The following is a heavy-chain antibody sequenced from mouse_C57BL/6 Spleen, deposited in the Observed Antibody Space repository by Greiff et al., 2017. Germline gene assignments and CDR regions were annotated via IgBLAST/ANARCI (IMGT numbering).Heavy chain of an antibody. CDR2: ISYDGSN. Sequence: DVKLQESGPGLVKPSQSLSLTCSVTGYSISSGYYWNWIRQFPGNKLEWMGYISYDGSNNYNPSLKNRISITRDTSKNQFFLKLNSVTTEDTATYYCAREGFTTVVATQDVWGTGTTVTVSS. CDR1: GYSISSGYY. CDR3: AREGFTTVVATQDV. J-gene: IGHJ1*03. V-gene: IGHV3-6*01. D-gene: IGHD1-1*01.